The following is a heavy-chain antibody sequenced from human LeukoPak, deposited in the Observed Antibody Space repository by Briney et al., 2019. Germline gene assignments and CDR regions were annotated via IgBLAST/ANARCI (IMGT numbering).Heavy chain of an antibody. J-gene: IGHJ3*02. CDR1: GGSISSYY. CDR3: ARHRRTIAAAGRGVAFDI. D-gene: IGHD6-13*01. CDR2: IYYSGST. Sequence: SETLSLTCTVSGGSISSYYWNWIRQPPGKGLEWIGYIYYSGSTNYNPSLKSRVTISVDTSKNQFSLKLSSVTAADTAVYYCARHRRTIAAAGRGVAFDIWGQGTMVTVSS. V-gene: IGHV4-59*08.